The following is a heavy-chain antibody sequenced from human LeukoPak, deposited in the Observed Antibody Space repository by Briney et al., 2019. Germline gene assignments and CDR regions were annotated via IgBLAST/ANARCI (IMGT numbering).Heavy chain of an antibody. D-gene: IGHD2-2*01. Sequence: SHTLPLTCSVPGASNTNYGHYWRWIRHHPGKDLQCIGYFYFSGSTYYHTTLKSRASISVQTSKSQFSLMLTSVTAAYTAVYYCARRAPFSNWFDPWGQGTLGIVSS. CDR3: ARRAPFSNWFDP. CDR2: FYFSGST. J-gene: IGHJ5*02. V-gene: IGHV4-31*03. CDR1: GASNTNYGHY.